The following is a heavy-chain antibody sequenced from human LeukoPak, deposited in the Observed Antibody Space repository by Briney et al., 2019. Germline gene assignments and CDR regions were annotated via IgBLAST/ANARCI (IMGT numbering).Heavy chain of an antibody. D-gene: IGHD3-10*01. CDR1: GFTFSNYG. Sequence: GGSLRLSCAASGFTFSNYGMHWVRQAPGKGLEWVAYIWHDGSDMPYADSVKGRFTISRDNSKNTLDLQMNSLRAEDMAVYYCARGPWASGTHITILDLWGRGTLVTVSS. J-gene: IGHJ2*01. V-gene: IGHV3-33*01. CDR3: ARGPWASGTHITILDL. CDR2: IWHDGSDM.